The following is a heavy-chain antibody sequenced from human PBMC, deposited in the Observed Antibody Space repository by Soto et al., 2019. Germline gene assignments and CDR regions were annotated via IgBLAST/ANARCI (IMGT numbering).Heavy chain of an antibody. CDR3: ARGRLVLLWFGEYYGMDV. V-gene: IGHV4-34*01. CDR2: INHSGST. CDR1: GGSFSGYY. Sequence: SETLFLTCAVYGGSFSGYYWSWIRQPPGKGLEWIGEINHSGSTNYNPSLKSRVTISVDTAKTQFSLKLSSVTAADTAVYYCARGRLVLLWFGEYYGMDVWGQGATVT. D-gene: IGHD3-10*01. J-gene: IGHJ6*02.